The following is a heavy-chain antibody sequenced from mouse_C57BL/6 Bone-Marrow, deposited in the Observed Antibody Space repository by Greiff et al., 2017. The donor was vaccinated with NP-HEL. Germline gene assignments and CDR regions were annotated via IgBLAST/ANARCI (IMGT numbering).Heavy chain of an antibody. CDR3: ARNYYYGSPYFDY. J-gene: IGHJ2*01. Sequence: QVQLQQSGPGLVAPSQSLSITCTVSGFSLTSYAISWVRQPPGKGLEWLGVIWTGGGTNYNSALKSRLSISKDNSKSQVFLKMNSLQTDDTARYYCARNYYYGSPYFDYWGQGTTLTVSS. V-gene: IGHV2-9-1*01. CDR1: GFSLTSYA. CDR2: IWTGGGT. D-gene: IGHD1-1*01.